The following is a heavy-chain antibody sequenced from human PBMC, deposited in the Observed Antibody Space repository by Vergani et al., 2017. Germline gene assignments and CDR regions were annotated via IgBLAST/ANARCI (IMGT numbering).Heavy chain of an antibody. V-gene: IGHV3-7*01. D-gene: IGHD2-2*02. CDR1: DSIRNLYC. J-gene: IGHJ4*02. CDR2: IKQDGSEK. Sequence: VQLQESGPGLVKSSETLSLTCSVSFDSIRNLYCNWIRQPPGKGLEWVANIKQDGSEKYYVDSVKGRFTISRDNAKNSLYLQMNSLRAEDTAVYYCARDPSGCSSTSCYKGGYGYWGQGTLVTVSS. CDR3: ARDPSGCSSTSCYKGGYGY.